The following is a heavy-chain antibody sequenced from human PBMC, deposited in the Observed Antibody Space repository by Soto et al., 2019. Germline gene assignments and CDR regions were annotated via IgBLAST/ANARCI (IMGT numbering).Heavy chain of an antibody. V-gene: IGHV4-30-4*01. Sequence: SETLSLTCTVSGASINGTDYYWSWIRQAPGKGLEWIGYVYYTGSTYYNPSLMSRLTISVDTSKNQFSLKLTSVTAAETAVYYCVRTAREGAVAPHWFDRWGQGAQVTVSS. CDR3: VRTAREGAVAPHWFDR. J-gene: IGHJ5*02. CDR1: GASINGTDYY. CDR2: VYYTGST. D-gene: IGHD2-21*02.